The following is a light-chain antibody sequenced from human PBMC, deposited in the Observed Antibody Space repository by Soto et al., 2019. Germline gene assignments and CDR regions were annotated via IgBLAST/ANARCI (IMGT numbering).Light chain of an antibody. CDR1: QSVSSSY. CDR3: QQYGSSPHT. Sequence: EIVLTQSPGTLSLSPGERATLSCRASQSVSSSYFAWYQHNPGQAPRLLIYGASSRATAIPDRFSGSGSGTDFTLTISRLEPEDFAVYYCQQYGSSPHTFGQGTKLEIK. CDR2: GAS. J-gene: IGKJ2*01. V-gene: IGKV3-20*01.